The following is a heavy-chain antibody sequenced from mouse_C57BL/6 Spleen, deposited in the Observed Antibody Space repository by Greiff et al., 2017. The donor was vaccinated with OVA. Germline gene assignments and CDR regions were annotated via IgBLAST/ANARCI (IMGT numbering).Heavy chain of an antibody. D-gene: IGHD2-2*01. CDR1: GFTFSSYG. Sequence: EVKLMESGGDLVKPGGSLKLSCAASGFTFSSYGMSWVRQTPDKRLEWVATISSGGSYTYYPDSVKGRFTISRDNAKNTLYLQMSSLKSEDTAMYYCARRRVTTYLDVWGTGTTVTVSS. V-gene: IGHV5-6*02. J-gene: IGHJ1*03. CDR3: ARRRVTTYLDV. CDR2: ISSGGSYT.